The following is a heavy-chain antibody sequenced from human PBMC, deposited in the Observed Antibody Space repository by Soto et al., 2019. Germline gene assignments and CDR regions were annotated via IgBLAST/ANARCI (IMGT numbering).Heavy chain of an antibody. CDR1: GGSVSSGGYY. D-gene: IGHD3-10*01. Sequence: QVQLQESGPGLVKPSETLSLTCTVSGGSVSSGGYYWTWIRQRPGKGLELIGYIYYSGSTNFNPSPRGRVPISVDTSQTQFSLTLSSVTAADTAVYFCARRVGSWYLHLWGRGTLVTVSS. V-gene: IGHV4-61*08. CDR2: IYYSGST. CDR3: ARRVGSWYLHL. J-gene: IGHJ2*01.